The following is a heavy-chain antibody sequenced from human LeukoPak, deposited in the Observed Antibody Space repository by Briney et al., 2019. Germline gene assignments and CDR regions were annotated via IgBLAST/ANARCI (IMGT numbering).Heavy chain of an antibody. CDR1: GFTVSSNY. Sequence: AGGSLRLSCAASGFTVSSNYLSWVCQAPGKGLEWVSVIYSGGSTYYADSVKGRFTISRDNSKNTLYLQMNSLRAEHTAVYYCARGPYYDFWSGKGLDPWGQGTLVTVSS. D-gene: IGHD3-3*01. CDR2: IYSGGST. CDR3: ARGPYYDFWSGKGLDP. V-gene: IGHV3-53*01. J-gene: IGHJ5*02.